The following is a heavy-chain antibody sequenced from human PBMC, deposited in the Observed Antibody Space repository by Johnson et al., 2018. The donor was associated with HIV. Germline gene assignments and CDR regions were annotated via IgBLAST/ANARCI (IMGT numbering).Heavy chain of an antibody. J-gene: IGHJ3*01. CDR3: ASSRANDYGIPDAFPV. D-gene: IGHD4-17*01. CDR2: LYSGGST. Sequence: VQLVESGGGLIQPGGSLRLSCAASGFTVSSNYMNWVRQAPGKGLEWVSVLYSGGSTYYADFVKDRFIITRDNSKNTLYLQMNSLRAEDTALYYCASSRANDYGIPDAFPVWGQGTMVTVSS. V-gene: IGHV3-53*01. CDR1: GFTVSSNY.